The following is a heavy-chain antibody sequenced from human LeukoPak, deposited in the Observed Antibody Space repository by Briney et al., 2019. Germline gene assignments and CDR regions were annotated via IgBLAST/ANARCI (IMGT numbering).Heavy chain of an antibody. CDR1: GFTFSNAW. CDR2: IKSKTDGGTT. V-gene: IGHV3-15*07. CDR3: TTQSYYYDSSGYQFSFDY. J-gene: IGHJ4*02. Sequence: GGSLRLSCAASGFTFSNAWMNWVRQAPGKGLEWVGRIKSKTDGGTTDYAAPVKGRFTISRDDSKNTLYLQMNSLKTEDTAVYYCTTQSYYYDSSGYQFSFDYWGQGTLVTVSS. D-gene: IGHD3-22*01.